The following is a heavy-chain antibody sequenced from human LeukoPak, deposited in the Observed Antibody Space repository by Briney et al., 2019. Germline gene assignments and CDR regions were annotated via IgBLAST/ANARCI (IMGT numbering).Heavy chain of an antibody. CDR3: ARDLVGHSGSYYSDGSAFDI. CDR1: GYTFTSYY. Sequence: ASVKVSCKASGYTFTSYYMHWVRQAPGQGLEWMGIINPSGGSTSYAQKFQGRVTMTRDTSTSTVYMELSSLRSEDTAVYYCARDLVGHSGSYYSDGSAFDIWGQGTMVTVSS. CDR2: INPSGGST. D-gene: IGHD1-26*01. J-gene: IGHJ3*02. V-gene: IGHV1-46*01.